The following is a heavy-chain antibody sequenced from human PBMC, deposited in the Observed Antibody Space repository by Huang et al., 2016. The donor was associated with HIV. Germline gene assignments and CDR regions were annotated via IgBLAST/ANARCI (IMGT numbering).Heavy chain of an antibody. CDR3: AKGGSAAAVLDF. D-gene: IGHD6-13*01. V-gene: IGHV3-30*18. Sequence: HVQLVESGGGVVQPGRSLRISCAASGFTFSSYGMPWVRRAPVKGLELLAVISYDTKTKYYADSVKGRFCISRDHSKTTVYLQLNSLRLEDTAVYYCAKGGSAAAVLDFWGQGTLVTVSS. J-gene: IGHJ4*02. CDR2: ISYDTKTK. CDR1: GFTFSSYG.